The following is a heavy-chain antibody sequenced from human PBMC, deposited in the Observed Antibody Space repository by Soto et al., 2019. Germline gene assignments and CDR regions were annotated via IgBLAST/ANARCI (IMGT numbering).Heavy chain of an antibody. D-gene: IGHD3-16*01. J-gene: IGHJ6*02. Sequence: ASVKVSCKASVYTFTSYYLHWVRQAPGQGLEWKGIINLSGGSTSYAQKFQGRVTMTRDTSTSTVYIELSSLRSEDTAVYYCARKNKRDPGPFKSGMDVWGQGTTVTVSS. CDR2: INLSGGST. V-gene: IGHV1-46*03. CDR1: VYTFTSYY. CDR3: ARKNKRDPGPFKSGMDV.